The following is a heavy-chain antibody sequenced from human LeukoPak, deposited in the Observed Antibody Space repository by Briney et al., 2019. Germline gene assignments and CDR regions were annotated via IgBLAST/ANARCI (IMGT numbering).Heavy chain of an antibody. CDR3: ARHRAAAGTYFDY. CDR2: IYYSGST. J-gene: IGHJ4*02. D-gene: IGHD6-13*01. V-gene: IGHV4-59*01. CDR1: GGSISSYY. Sequence: SETLSLTCTVFGGSISSYYWSWIRQPPGKGLEWIGYIYYSGSTNYNPSLKSRVTISVDTSKNQFSLKLSSVTAADTAVYYCARHRAAAGTYFDYWGQGTLVTVSS.